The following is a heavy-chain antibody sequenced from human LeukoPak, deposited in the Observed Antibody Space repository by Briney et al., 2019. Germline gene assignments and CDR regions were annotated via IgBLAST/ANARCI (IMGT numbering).Heavy chain of an antibody. V-gene: IGHV3-74*01. Sequence: GGSLRLSCAASGFTFSSYWMHWVRQAPGKGQAWVSRIERDGRSTSYADSVRGRFTISRDNAKNTLYLQMNSLRAEDTAVYYCAREHRHEGATVDSWGQGTLVTVSS. CDR2: IERDGRST. CDR3: AREHRHEGATVDS. CDR1: GFTFSSYW. J-gene: IGHJ4*02. D-gene: IGHD1-26*01.